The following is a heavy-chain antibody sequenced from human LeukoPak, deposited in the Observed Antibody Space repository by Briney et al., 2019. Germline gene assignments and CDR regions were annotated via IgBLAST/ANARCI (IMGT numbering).Heavy chain of an antibody. V-gene: IGHV1-2*02. D-gene: IGHD6-19*01. CDR3: ARLGAGTRNFDY. CDR2: INPNSGGT. CDR1: GYTFTGYY. Sequence: ASVKVSCKASGYTFTGYYMHWVRQAPGQGLEWMGWINPNSGGTNYAQKFQGRVTMTRDTPISTAYMELSRLRSDDTAVYYCARLGAGTRNFDYWGQGTLVTVSS. J-gene: IGHJ4*02.